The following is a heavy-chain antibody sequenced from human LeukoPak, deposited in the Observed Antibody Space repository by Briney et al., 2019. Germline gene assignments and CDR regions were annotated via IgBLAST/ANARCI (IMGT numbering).Heavy chain of an antibody. Sequence: GGSLRLSCAASGFTFISYWMSWVRQAPGKGLEWVVNIKQDGSEKYYVDSVKGRFTISRDNAKNSLYLQMNSLRAEDTAVYYCARDRGVGSSTSCYGYWGQGTLVTVSS. CDR3: ARDRGVGSSTSCYGY. D-gene: IGHD2-2*01. CDR2: IKQDGSEK. CDR1: GFTFISYW. J-gene: IGHJ4*02. V-gene: IGHV3-7*01.